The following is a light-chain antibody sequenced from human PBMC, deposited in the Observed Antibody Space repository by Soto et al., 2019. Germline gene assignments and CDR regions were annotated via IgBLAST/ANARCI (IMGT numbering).Light chain of an antibody. J-gene: IGKJ2*01. CDR3: MQALQTPS. CDR1: QSLLHRNGKNY. CDR2: LGS. V-gene: IGKV2-28*01. Sequence: DVVMTQSPLSLPVTPGEPDSISCRSSQSLLHRNGKNYLDWYLQKPGQSPQLLIYLGSNRASGVPDRFSGSESGSYFTLKISTVEAEDLGVYYCMQALQTPSFGQGTKLEIK.